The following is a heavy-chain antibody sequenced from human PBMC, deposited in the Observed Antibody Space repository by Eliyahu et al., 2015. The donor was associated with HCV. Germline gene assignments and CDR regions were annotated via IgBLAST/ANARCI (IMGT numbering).Heavy chain of an antibody. CDR1: GGSISTYY. CDR3: ASGGGGIAVTGTGGWFDP. J-gene: IGHJ5*02. CDR2: XXXRWST. Sequence: QVQLQESGPGLVQPSETLSLTCTXPGGSISTYYWSWIRQPPGKGLEGIGFXXXRWSTTYNPSLKSRVTISVDTSKNQFSLKLSSVTPADTAVYYCASGGGGIAVTGTGGWFDPWGQGTLVTVSS. D-gene: IGHD6-19*01. V-gene: IGHV4-59*01.